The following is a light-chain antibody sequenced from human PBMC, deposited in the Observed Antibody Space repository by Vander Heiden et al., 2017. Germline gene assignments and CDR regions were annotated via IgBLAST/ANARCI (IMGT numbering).Light chain of an antibody. CDR1: QTIHKW. CDR2: DAS. J-gene: IGKJ1*01. Sequence: DIHMTQSPSTLSTSVVDRVTISCRASQTIHKWLAWYQQKPGKAPELLIYDASTLQSGVPSRFSGAGSGTEFTLTISSLQPDDFATYYCQQYYTFPWTFGRGTKVDIK. CDR3: QQYYTFPWT. V-gene: IGKV1-5*01.